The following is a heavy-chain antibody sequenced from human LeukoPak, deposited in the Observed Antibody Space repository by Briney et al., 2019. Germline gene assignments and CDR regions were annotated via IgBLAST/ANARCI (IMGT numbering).Heavy chain of an antibody. V-gene: IGHV3-48*01. CDR3: AGDTPMVTGGAFDI. J-gene: IGHJ3*02. D-gene: IGHD2-21*02. CDR2: ISTSSRTI. CDR1: GLTFSSVS. Sequence: GGSLRLSCVASGLTFSSVSMKWVRQVPGRGLEWIGYISTSSRTIYYSDSVKGRFTISRDNDKNSLYLQMNSLRADDTAVYFSAGDTPMVTGGAFDIWGQGTLVSVSS.